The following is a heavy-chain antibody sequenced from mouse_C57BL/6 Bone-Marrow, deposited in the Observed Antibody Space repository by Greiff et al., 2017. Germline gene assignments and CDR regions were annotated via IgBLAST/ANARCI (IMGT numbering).Heavy chain of an antibody. CDR1: GYKFTDYY. Sequence: EVQLQQSGPVLVKPGASVKMSCKASGYKFTDYYMNWVKQSHGKSLAWIGVINPYNGGTSYNQKFKGKATLTVDKSSSTAYIELNRLTSEDSAVYYCSIITTVVHDYRCQGTTLTVSS. V-gene: IGHV1-19*01. CDR3: SIITTVVHDY. J-gene: IGHJ2*01. D-gene: IGHD1-1*01. CDR2: INPYNGGT.